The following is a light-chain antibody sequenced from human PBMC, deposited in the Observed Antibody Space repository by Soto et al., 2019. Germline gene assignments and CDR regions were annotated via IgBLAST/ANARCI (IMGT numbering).Light chain of an antibody. CDR1: STDVGSHNY. CDR2: EVN. Sequence: QSALTQAASVSDSPGQAISLSCGGTSTDVGSHNYVSWYQQHPGKAPKLIIFEVNNRPSGVSHRFPGSKSGNTASLTISDLQGEDEADYYCSSYTTNNTVVFGGGTKLTVL. CDR3: SSYTTNNTVV. V-gene: IGLV2-14*01. J-gene: IGLJ2*01.